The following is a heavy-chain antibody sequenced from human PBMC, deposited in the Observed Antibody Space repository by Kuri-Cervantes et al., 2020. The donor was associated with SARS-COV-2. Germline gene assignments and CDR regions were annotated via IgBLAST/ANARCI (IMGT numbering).Heavy chain of an antibody. D-gene: IGHD1-26*01. CDR2: IRGSGGST. CDR1: GFTFSSYA. V-gene: IGHV3-23*01. CDR3: AKQNPAQWELLNPYYYYYMDV. Sequence: GESLKISCAASGFTFSSYAMSWVRQAPGKGLEWVSAIRGSGGSTYYADSVKGRFTISRDNSKNTLYLQMNSLRAEDTAVYYCAKQNPAQWELLNPYYYYYMDVWGKGTTVTVSS. J-gene: IGHJ6*03.